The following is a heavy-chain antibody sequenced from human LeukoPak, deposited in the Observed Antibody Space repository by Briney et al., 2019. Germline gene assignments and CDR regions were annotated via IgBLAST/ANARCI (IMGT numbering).Heavy chain of an antibody. Sequence: PGGSLRLSCAASGFTFSSYWMSWVRQAPGKGLEWVANIKQDGSEKYYVDSVKGRFTISRDNAKNSLYLQMNSLRAEDTAVYYCARGRATVTTVFGWFDPWGQGTLVTVSS. CDR1: GFTFSSYW. J-gene: IGHJ5*02. CDR2: IKQDGSEK. D-gene: IGHD4-17*01. V-gene: IGHV3-7*01. CDR3: ARGRATVTTVFGWFDP.